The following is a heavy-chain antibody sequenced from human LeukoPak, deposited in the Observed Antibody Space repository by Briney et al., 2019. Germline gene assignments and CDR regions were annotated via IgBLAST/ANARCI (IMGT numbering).Heavy chain of an antibody. V-gene: IGHV4-30-4*07. J-gene: IGHJ6*03. CDR2: IYHSGTT. CDR3: ARGRAGRGYSYVICYYYYMDV. Sequence: SETLSLTCAVSGVAISRGGYAWNWIRQPPGKGLEWIAYIYHSGTTYYNPSLKSRATISVDTSKNQFSLKLSSVTAADTAVYYCARGRAGRGYSYVICYYYYMDVWGKGTTVTVSS. D-gene: IGHD5-18*01. CDR1: GVAISRGGYA.